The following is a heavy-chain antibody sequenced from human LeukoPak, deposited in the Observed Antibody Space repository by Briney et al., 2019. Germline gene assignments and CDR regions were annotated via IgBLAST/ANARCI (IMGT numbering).Heavy chain of an antibody. CDR2: IYHSGST. V-gene: IGHV4-4*02. D-gene: IGHD3-16*01. CDR3: ARGSYYDYVWGSYFDY. Sequence: SETLSLTCAVSGGSISGSNWWSWVRQPPGKGLEWIGEIYHSGSTNYNPSLKSRVTISVEKSKNQFSLKLSSVTAADTAVYYCARGSYYDYVWGSYFDYWGQGTLVTVSS. CDR1: GGSISGSNW. J-gene: IGHJ4*02.